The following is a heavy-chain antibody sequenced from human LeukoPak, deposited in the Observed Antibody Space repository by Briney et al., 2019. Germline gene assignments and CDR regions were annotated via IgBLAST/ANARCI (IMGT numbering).Heavy chain of an antibody. D-gene: IGHD1-26*01. CDR2: ISGYNGHT. V-gene: IGHV1-18*01. CDR1: GYTFTNYG. CDR3: ARDYHRLVGDIGSDY. J-gene: IGHJ4*02. Sequence: ASVKVSCKASGYTFTNYGISWVRQAPGQGLEWMGWISGYNGHTNYAQKLQGRVTMTTDTSTSTVYMELRSLRSDDTAVYYCARDYHRLVGDIGSDYWGQGTLVIVSS.